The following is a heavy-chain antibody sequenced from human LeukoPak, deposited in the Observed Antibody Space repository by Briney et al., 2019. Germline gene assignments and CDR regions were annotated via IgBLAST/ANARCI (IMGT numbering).Heavy chain of an antibody. V-gene: IGHV3-30*18. CDR3: AKDRYSYAFEYSDS. Sequence: GGSLRLSCAASGFTFSSYGMHWVRQAPGKGLDWVAVISNDGSKKYYADSVKGRLTISRDNSKNTLSLQVSSLRTEDTAVYYCAKDRYSYAFEYSDSWGQGTLVTVSS. D-gene: IGHD5-18*01. CDR2: ISNDGSKK. CDR1: GFTFSSYG. J-gene: IGHJ4*02.